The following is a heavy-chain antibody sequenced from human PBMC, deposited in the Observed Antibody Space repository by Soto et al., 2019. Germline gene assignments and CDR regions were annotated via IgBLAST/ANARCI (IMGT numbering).Heavy chain of an antibody. CDR3: ARGGDLRPADAFDI. V-gene: IGHV4-30-2*01. Sequence: QLQLQESGSGLVKPSQTLSLTCAVSGGSISSGGYSWSWIRQPPGKGLEWIGYIYHSGSTYYNPSLKGRVTIPVDRSKNQFSLKLSSVTAADTAVYYCARGGDLRPADAFDIWGQGTMVTVSS. J-gene: IGHJ3*02. CDR2: IYHSGST. D-gene: IGHD2-21*01. CDR1: GGSISSGGYS.